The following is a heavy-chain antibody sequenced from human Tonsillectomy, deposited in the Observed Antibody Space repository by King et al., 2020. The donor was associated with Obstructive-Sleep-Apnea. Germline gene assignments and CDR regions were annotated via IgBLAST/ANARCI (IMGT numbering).Heavy chain of an antibody. V-gene: IGHV4-59*01. D-gene: IGHD4-17*01. Sequence: QLQESGPGLVKPSETLSLTCTVSGASISSYYWSWIRQSPAKGLEWICYIYKDGSRYYNPPLKSRVSMSIDTSESRLSLTLSSVTAADTAIYYCATDLGDYADVFTFWGQGTMVTVSA. CDR1: GASISSYY. CDR2: IYKDGSR. CDR3: ATDLGDYADVFTF. J-gene: IGHJ3*01.